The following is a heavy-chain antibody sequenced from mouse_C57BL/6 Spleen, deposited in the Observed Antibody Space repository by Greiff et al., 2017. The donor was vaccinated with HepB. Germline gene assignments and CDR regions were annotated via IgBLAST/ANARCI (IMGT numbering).Heavy chain of an antibody. CDR1: GYAFSSYW. CDR2: IYPGDGDT. J-gene: IGHJ2*01. D-gene: IGHD2-5*01. Sequence: VKLQESGAELVKPGASVKISCKASGYAFSSYWMNWVKQRPGKGLEWIGQIYPGDGDTNYNGKFKGKATLTADKSSSTAYMQLSSLTSEDSAVYFCARPGYSNPYFDYWGQGTTLTVSS. CDR3: ARPGYSNPYFDY. V-gene: IGHV1-80*01.